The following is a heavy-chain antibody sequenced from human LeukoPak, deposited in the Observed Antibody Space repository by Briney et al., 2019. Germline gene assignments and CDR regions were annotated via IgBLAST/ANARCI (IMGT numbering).Heavy chain of an antibody. Sequence: SETLSLTCTVSGGSISSYYWSWIRQPPGKGLEWIGYIYYSGSTNYNPSLKSRVTISVDTSKNQFSLNLSSVTAADTAMYYCARGIRQWGMAPRFDPWGPGTLVTVSS. CDR2: IYYSGST. J-gene: IGHJ5*02. V-gene: IGHV4-59*01. D-gene: IGHD3-16*01. CDR1: GGSISSYY. CDR3: ARGIRQWGMAPRFDP.